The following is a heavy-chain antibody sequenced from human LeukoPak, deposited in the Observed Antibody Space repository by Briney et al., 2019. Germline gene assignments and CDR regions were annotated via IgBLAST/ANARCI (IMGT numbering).Heavy chain of an antibody. D-gene: IGHD6-13*01. Sequence: ASVKVSCKASGYTFTGYYMHWVRQAPGQGLEWMGWINPNSGGTNYAQKFQGRVTMTRDTSTSTVYMELSSLRSEDTAVYYCARSGAAGPRGTLDYWGQGTLVTVSS. CDR3: ARSGAAGPRGTLDY. CDR1: GYTFTGYY. J-gene: IGHJ4*02. CDR2: INPNSGGT. V-gene: IGHV1-2*02.